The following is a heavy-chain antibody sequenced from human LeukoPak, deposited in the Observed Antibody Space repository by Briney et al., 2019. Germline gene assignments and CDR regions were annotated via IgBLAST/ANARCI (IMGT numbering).Heavy chain of an antibody. CDR1: GDSFSSSNYY. Sequence: SETLSLTCTVSGDSFSSSNYYWGWIRQPPGKGLEWIGEINHSGSTNYNPSLKSRVTISVDTSKNQFSLKLSPVTAADTAVYYCARAGYSYVDYWGQGTLVTVSS. CDR2: INHSGST. V-gene: IGHV4-39*07. CDR3: ARAGYSYVDY. D-gene: IGHD5-18*01. J-gene: IGHJ4*02.